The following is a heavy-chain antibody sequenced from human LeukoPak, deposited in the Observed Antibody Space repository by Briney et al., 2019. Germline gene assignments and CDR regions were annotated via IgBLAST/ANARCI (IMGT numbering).Heavy chain of an antibody. CDR3: ARHYGYSYGPDY. D-gene: IGHD5-18*01. CDR2: IYYSGSA. V-gene: IGHV4-59*08. CDR1: GGSISTYY. J-gene: IGHJ4*02. Sequence: PSETLSLTCTVSGGSISTYYWSWIRQPPGKGLEWIGYIYYSGSANYHPSLESRVTISVDTSKNHCSLKLSSVTAADTAVYYCARHYGYSYGPDYWGQGTLVTVSS.